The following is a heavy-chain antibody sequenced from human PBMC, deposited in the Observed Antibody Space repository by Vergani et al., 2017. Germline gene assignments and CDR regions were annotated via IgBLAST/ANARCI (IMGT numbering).Heavy chain of an antibody. Sequence: QVQLVESGGGVVQPGRSLRLSCAASGFTFSSYAMHWVRQAPGKGLEWVAVISYDGSNKYYADSVKGRFTISRDNSKNKLYLQMNSLRAEDTAVYYCARDGRSGQDYWGQGTLVTVSS. CDR3: ARDGRSGQDY. CDR2: ISYDGSNK. CDR1: GFTFSSYA. J-gene: IGHJ4*02. V-gene: IGHV3-30-3*01. D-gene: IGHD3-3*01.